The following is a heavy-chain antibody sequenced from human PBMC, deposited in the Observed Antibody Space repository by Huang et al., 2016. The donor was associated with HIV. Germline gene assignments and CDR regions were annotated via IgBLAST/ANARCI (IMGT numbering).Heavy chain of an antibody. CDR1: GFNFSAYW. CDR2: IKQGGSEK. V-gene: IGHV3-7*01. CDR3: ARGGIYYDVLTGRHYYYNGLDV. J-gene: IGHJ6*02. D-gene: IGHD3-9*01. Sequence: EVHLVESGGDLVQPGGSLRLSCVASGFNFSAYWMSWVRQAPGKGLEWVGKIKQGGSEKNYVESVKGRFTISRENAKNSVYLQRTSLRAEETAVYYCARGGIYYDVLTGRHYYYNGLDVWGQGTTVTVSS.